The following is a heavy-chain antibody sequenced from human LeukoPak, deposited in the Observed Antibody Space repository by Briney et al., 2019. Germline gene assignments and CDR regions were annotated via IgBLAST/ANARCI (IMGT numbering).Heavy chain of an antibody. J-gene: IGHJ3*02. CDR2: ISAYNGNT. CDR3: ARGSGLAATDAFDI. CDR1: GYTFTSYG. V-gene: IGHV1-18*01. Sequence: ASVKVSCKASGYTFTSYGISWVRQAPGQGLEWMGWISAYNGNTNYAQKLQGRVTMTTDTSTSAAYMELRSLRSDDAAVYYCARGSGLAATDAFDIWGQGTMVTVSS. D-gene: IGHD6-13*01.